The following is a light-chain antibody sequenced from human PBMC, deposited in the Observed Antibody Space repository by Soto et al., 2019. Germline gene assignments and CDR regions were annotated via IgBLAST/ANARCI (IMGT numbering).Light chain of an antibody. CDR2: GXS. Sequence: EIVVAQSPATLSLSRGERAPRCXRASHSVIINLSWYQQKPGXAPRXXXDGXSTRATGIPARLSGSGSGTEFTLTISSLHSEYFAVYYCQQYNNGTLTFGQGTKVDIK. CDR1: HSVIIN. CDR3: QQYNNGTLT. V-gene: IGKV3-15*01. J-gene: IGKJ1*01.